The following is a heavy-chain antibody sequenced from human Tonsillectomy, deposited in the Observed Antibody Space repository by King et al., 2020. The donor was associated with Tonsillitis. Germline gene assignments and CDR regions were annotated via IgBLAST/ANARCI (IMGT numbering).Heavy chain of an antibody. J-gene: IGHJ4*02. CDR3: ARDVISGYVRGRFDN. D-gene: IGHD3-22*01. V-gene: IGHV3-23*04. CDR1: GFTFDNYA. CDR2: ISGSGCST. Sequence: DVQLVEPGGDLVQPGGSLRLSCAASGFTFDNYAMNWVRQAPGKGLEWVATISGSGCSTYYADTVKGRFTITRDNSKIRLYLQLSSLRAEDTALYFRARDVISGYVRGRFDNWGQGTLVTVSS.